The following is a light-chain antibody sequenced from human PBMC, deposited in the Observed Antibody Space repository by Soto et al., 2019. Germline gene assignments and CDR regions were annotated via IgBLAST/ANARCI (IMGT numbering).Light chain of an antibody. CDR3: SSYTSSSTLGV. Sequence: QSALTQPASVSGSPGQSITISCTGTSSDVGGYNYVSWYQQHPGKAPKLMIYDVSNRPSGVSNRFSGSKSGNTASLTISGLQAEDEADYYCSSYTSSSTLGVFGTGTKLPVL. J-gene: IGLJ1*01. CDR1: SSDVGGYNY. V-gene: IGLV2-14*01. CDR2: DVS.